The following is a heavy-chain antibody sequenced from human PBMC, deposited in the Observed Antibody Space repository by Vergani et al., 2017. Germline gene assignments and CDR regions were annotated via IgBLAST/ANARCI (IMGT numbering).Heavy chain of an antibody. D-gene: IGHD3-3*01. CDR3: ARNVKRLNTIFGVVDDAFDI. CDR1: GFSLSNARMG. Sequence: QVTLKESGPVLVKPTETLTLTCTVSGFSLSNARMGVSWIRQPPGKALEWLAHIFSNDEKSYSTSLKSRLTISKDTSKSQVVLTMTNMDPVDTATYYCARNVKRLNTIFGVVDDAFDIRGQGTMVTVSS. CDR2: IFSNDEK. J-gene: IGHJ3*02. V-gene: IGHV2-26*01.